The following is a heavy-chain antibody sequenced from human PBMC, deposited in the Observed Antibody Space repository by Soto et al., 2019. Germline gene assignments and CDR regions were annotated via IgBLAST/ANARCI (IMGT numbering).Heavy chain of an antibody. V-gene: IGHV3-23*01. D-gene: IGHD4-17*01. Sequence: EVQLLESGGGLVQPGGSLRLSCAASGLTFSTSGMSWVRQAPGKGLEWVSSISGSGDYTNYADSVKGRFTISRDNSKNTLYLQINSLPAEDTAVYYCANHGGFDIWGQGTMVAVSS. CDR3: ANHGGFDI. CDR2: ISGSGDYT. CDR1: GLTFSTSG. J-gene: IGHJ3*02.